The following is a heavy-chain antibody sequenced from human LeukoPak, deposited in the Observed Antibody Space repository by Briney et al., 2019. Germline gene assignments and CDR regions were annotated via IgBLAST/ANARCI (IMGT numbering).Heavy chain of an antibody. D-gene: IGHD3-10*01. V-gene: IGHV3-30*18. CDR2: ISYDGRIK. Sequence: GGSLRLSCSGSGFTFNNFCMLWRPPAPGQGLEGGGHISYDGRIKYYGDSVKGRFTISRDNSKNTLYLQMNSLRDEDTAVYYCAKGRFGELLQGSIFDCWGQGTLVSVSS. CDR3: AKGRFGELLQGSIFDC. CDR1: GFTFNNFC. J-gene: IGHJ4*02.